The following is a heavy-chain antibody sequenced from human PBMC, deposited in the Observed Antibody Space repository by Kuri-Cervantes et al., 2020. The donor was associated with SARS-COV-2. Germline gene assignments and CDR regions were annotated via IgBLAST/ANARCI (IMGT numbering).Heavy chain of an antibody. Sequence: SVKVSCKASGGTFISSSITWVRQAPGQGLEWMGRINLMFDSANYAQKVQGRVTITADKPTRTTYMELSSLTSEDTAVYYCARVHCISVSCFSAYPLDVWGQGTAVTVSS. CDR3: ARVHCISVSCFSAYPLDV. J-gene: IGHJ6*02. CDR1: GGTFISSS. CDR2: INLMFDSA. V-gene: IGHV1-69*08. D-gene: IGHD2-2*01.